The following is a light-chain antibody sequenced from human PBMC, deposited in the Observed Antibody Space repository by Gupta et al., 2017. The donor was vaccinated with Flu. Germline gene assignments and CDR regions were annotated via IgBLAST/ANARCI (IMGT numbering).Light chain of an antibody. J-gene: IGKJ1*01. Sequence: DIQFTQSPSSLSASLGDRVTITCRASQTVSSSLNWYQQKPGQAPKLLVYAASSLQSVVPSRCSGSGSGTAFTLIISSLQPEDFATYYCRQSYSPPRTFGQGTKLDIK. CDR2: AAS. CDR1: QTVSSS. V-gene: IGKV1-39*01. CDR3: RQSYSPPRT.